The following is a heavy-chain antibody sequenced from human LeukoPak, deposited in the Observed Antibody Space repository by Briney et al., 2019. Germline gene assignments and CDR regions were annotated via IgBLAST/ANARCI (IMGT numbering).Heavy chain of an antibody. D-gene: IGHD3-22*01. CDR1: AFTFSSYT. CDR3: ARSYYDSSGYPHSDLDY. J-gene: IGHJ4*02. Sequence: GASLRLSCAGSAFTFSSYTMKCVRHAPGKGLEWVSSISVSSIYIIYADAVKGRFTISRDNAKYSLYLQMTSLRAEDTAVYYCARSYYDSSGYPHSDLDYWGQGTLVTVSS. CDR2: ISVSSIYI. V-gene: IGHV3-21*01.